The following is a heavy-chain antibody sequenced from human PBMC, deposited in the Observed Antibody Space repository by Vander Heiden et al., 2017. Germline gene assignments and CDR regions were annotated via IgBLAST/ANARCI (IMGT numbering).Heavy chain of an antibody. D-gene: IGHD6-19*01. CDR1: GGSIRSSSYY. Sequence: QLQLQESGPGLVKPSETLSLTCTVSGGSIRSSSYYWGWIRQPPGKGLEWIGSIYYSGSTYYNPSLKSRVTISVDTSKNQFSLKLSSVTAADTAVYYCARHGQWLTNHPPDYWGQGTLVTVSS. CDR2: IYYSGST. J-gene: IGHJ4*02. V-gene: IGHV4-39*01. CDR3: ARHGQWLTNHPPDY.